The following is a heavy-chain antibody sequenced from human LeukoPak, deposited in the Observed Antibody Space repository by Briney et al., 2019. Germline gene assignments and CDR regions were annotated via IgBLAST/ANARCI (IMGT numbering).Heavy chain of an antibody. CDR2: INTGNGVT. CDR3: ARGRILLWFGDSPDFDY. CDR1: GYTFTRNA. V-gene: IGHV1-3*04. Sequence: ASVKVSCKASGYTFTRNAMHWVRQAPGQRLEWMGWINTGNGVTKYSQKFQGRATITRDISASTVYMELSSLTSEDTAVYYCARGRILLWFGDSPDFDYWGQGTLVTVSS. J-gene: IGHJ4*02. D-gene: IGHD3-10*01.